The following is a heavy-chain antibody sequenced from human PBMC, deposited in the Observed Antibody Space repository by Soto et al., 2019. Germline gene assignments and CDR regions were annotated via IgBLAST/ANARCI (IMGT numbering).Heavy chain of an antibody. CDR2: INPNSGGT. D-gene: IGHD3-22*01. V-gene: IGHV1-2*02. Sequence: ASVKVSCKASGYTFTGFYMHWVRQAPGQGLEWMGWINPNSGGTNYAQKFQGRVTMTRDTSISTAYMELSRLRSDDTAVYYCAGADSSGYHDAFDIWGQETMVTVSS. J-gene: IGHJ3*02. CDR3: AGADSSGYHDAFDI. CDR1: GYTFTGFY.